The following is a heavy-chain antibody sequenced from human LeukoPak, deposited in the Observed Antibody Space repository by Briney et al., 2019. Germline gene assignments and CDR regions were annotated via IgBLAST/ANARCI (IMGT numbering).Heavy chain of an antibody. CDR2: IGIAGDT. CDR1: GFTFRSYD. D-gene: IGHD3-9*01. J-gene: IGHJ2*01. CDR3: VRGGELRSGWFDL. V-gene: IGHV3-13*01. Sequence: GGSLRLSCAASGFTFRSYDVHWVRQSTGNGLEWVSGIGIAGDTYYLHSVKGRFTISRENAKNSLYLQMNSLRAGDTAVYYCVRGGELRSGWFDLWGRGSLVSVSS.